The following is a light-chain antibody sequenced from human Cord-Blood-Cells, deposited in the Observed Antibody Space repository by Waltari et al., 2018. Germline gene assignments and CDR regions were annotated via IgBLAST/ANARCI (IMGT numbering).Light chain of an antibody. CDR1: HSDVGGYNS. CDR2: DVS. J-gene: IGLJ3*02. Sequence: SALTQPPSASGSPGQSVTIPCTGTHSDVGGYNSVSWYQQHPGQAPKLMIYDVSKRPSGVPDRFSGSKSGNTASLTVSGLQAEDEADYYCSSYAGSNNWVFGGGTKLTVL. V-gene: IGLV2-8*01. CDR3: SSYAGSNNWV.